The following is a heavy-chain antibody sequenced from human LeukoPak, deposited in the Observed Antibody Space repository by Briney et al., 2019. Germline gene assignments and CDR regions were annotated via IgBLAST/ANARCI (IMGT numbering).Heavy chain of an antibody. CDR2: TYHSGST. CDR1: GYSISSGYY. CDR3: ARTDYYDSSGGLPGYFDY. D-gene: IGHD3-22*01. J-gene: IGHJ4*02. V-gene: IGHV4-38-2*01. Sequence: SETLSLTCAVSGYSISSGYYWGWIRQPPGKGLEWIGSTYHSGSTYYNPSLKSRVTISVDTSKNQFSLKLSSVTAADTAVYYCARTDYYDSSGGLPGYFDYWRQGTLVTVSS.